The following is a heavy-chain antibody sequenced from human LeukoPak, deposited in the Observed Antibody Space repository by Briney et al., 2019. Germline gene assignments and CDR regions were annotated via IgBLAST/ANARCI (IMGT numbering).Heavy chain of an antibody. CDR3: ARDDTENSSGYSVRGVNDY. Sequence: ASVKVSCKASGYTFTSYGISWVRQAPGRGLEWMGWISAYNGNTNYAQKLQGRVTMTTDTSTSTAYMELRSLRSDDTAVYYCARDDTENSSGYSVRGVNDYWGQGTWSPSPQ. J-gene: IGHJ4*02. D-gene: IGHD3-22*01. V-gene: IGHV1-18*01. CDR2: ISAYNGNT. CDR1: GYTFTSYG.